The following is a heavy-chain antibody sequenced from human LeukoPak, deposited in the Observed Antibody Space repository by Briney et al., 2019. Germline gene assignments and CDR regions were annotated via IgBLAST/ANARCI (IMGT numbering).Heavy chain of an antibody. J-gene: IGHJ4*02. D-gene: IGHD3-22*01. V-gene: IGHV4-34*01. CDR2: INHSGST. Sequence: SETLSLTCAVYGGSFSGYYWSWIRQPPGKGLEWIGEINHSGSTNYNPSLKSRVTISVDTSKNQFSLKLSSVTAADTAVYYCARQEYYYDSSGYSIFDYWGQGTLVTVSS. CDR3: ARQEYYYDSSGYSIFDY. CDR1: GGSFSGYY.